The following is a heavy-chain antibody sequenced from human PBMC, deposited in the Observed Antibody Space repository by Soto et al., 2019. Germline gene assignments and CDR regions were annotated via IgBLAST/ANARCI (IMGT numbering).Heavy chain of an antibody. CDR3: AKELDYGDYWYFDL. D-gene: IGHD4-17*01. CDR2: ISYDGSNK. J-gene: IGHJ2*01. Sequence: QLQLVELGGAVVQPGRSLSLSWAAFGFPFRSIGRHGVRQAPAKGLEWVAVISYDGSNKYYADSVKGRFTISRDNSKNTLYLQMNSLRAEDTAVYYCAKELDYGDYWYFDLWGRGTLVTVSS. V-gene: IGHV3-30*18. CDR1: GFPFRSIG.